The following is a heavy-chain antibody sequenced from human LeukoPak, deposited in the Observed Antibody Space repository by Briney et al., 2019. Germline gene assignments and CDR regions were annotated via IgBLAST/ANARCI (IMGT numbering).Heavy chain of an antibody. CDR3: ARIAVAGTIYY. V-gene: IGHV4-34*01. CDR2: INHSGST. CDR1: GGSLNGYY. D-gene: IGHD6-19*01. Sequence: SETLSLTCAVYGGSLNGYYWSWIRQPPGKGLEWMGEINHSGSTNYNPSLKSRGTISVDASKNEYSLKLSAVTAADTAVYYCARIAVAGTIYYWGQGTLVTVSS. J-gene: IGHJ4*02.